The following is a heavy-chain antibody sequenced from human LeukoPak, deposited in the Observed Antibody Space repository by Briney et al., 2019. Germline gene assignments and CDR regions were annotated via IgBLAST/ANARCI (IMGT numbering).Heavy chain of an antibody. V-gene: IGHV1-24*01. Sequence: ASVKVSCKVSGNTLTELSMHWVRQAPGKGLEWMGGFDPEDGETIYAQKFQGRVTMTEDTSTDTAYMELSSLRSEDTAVYYCATTYPSSTVTTTGPYGMDVWGQGTTVTVSS. CDR3: ATTYPSSTVTTTGPYGMDV. CDR2: FDPEDGET. D-gene: IGHD4-17*01. J-gene: IGHJ6*02. CDR1: GNTLTELS.